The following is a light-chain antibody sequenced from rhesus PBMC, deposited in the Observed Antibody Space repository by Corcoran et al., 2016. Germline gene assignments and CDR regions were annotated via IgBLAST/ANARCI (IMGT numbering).Light chain of an antibody. J-gene: IGKJ1*01. CDR3: QQYTISPWT. V-gene: IGKV1-22*01. CDR2: RAT. Sequence: DIQMTKSPSSLSASVGDTVTVTCRASESISSWLAWYQQKQGKAPKLLIYRATSLQKGVPSRFSGSRSGTAFTLPISGLQSEDFATYYCQQYTISPWTFGQGTKVEIK. CDR1: ESISSW.